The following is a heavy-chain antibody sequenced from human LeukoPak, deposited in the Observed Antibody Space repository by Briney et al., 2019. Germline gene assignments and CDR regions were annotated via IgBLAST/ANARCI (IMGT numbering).Heavy chain of an antibody. J-gene: IGHJ4*02. V-gene: IGHV4-59*02. D-gene: IGHD7-27*01. CDR2: IYYTGA. CDR3: ASRKLGNDY. Sequence: SETLSLTCTVPGGSVSDYYWSWIRPSPGKGLEWIGYIYYTGASYNPSLKSRVTISADTSKNQFSLNLSSVTAADTAVYYCASRKLGNDYWGQGTLVTVSS. CDR1: GGSVSDYY.